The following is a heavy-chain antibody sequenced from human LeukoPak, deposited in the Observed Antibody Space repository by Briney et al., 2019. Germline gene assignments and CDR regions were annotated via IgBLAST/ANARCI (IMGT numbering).Heavy chain of an antibody. CDR3: ARQSYYYDSSGYYGPLGY. J-gene: IGHJ4*02. V-gene: IGHV4-61*01. Sequence: PSETLSLTCTVSGGSFSSGSYYWSWIRQPPGKRLEWIGYIYYSGSTNYNPSLKSRVTISVDTSKNQFSLKLSSVTAADTAVYYCARQSYYYDSSGYYGPLGYWGQGTLVTVSS. D-gene: IGHD3-22*01. CDR2: IYYSGST. CDR1: GGSFSSGSYY.